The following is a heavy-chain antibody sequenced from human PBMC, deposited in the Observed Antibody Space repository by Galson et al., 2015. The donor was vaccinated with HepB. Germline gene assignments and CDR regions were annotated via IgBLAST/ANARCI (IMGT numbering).Heavy chain of an antibody. CDR1: GYTFTGYY. CDR3: ALDPEDIVVVPAANGVGY. V-gene: IGHV1-2*02. J-gene: IGHJ4*02. D-gene: IGHD2-2*01. Sequence: QSGAEVKKPGESLKVSCKASGYTFTGYYMHWVRQAPGQGLEWMGWINPNSGGTNYAQKFQGRVTMTRDTSISTAYMELSRLRSDDAAVYYCALDPEDIVVVPAANGVGYWGQGTLVTVSS. CDR2: INPNSGGT.